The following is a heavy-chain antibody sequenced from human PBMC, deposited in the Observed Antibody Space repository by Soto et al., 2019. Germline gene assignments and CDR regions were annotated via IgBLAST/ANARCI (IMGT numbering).Heavy chain of an antibody. CDR3: AHSDYGDYFDY. V-gene: IGHV2-5*02. J-gene: IGHJ4*02. CDR2: IYWDDDK. D-gene: IGHD4-17*01. CDR1: GFSLSAHGVG. Sequence: QITLKESGPTLVKPTQTLTLTCTFSGFSLSAHGVGVGWIRQPPGKALEWLALIYWDDDKRYSPSLKSRLIITKDTSKNQVVLTMTNMVPVDTATYFCAHSDYGDYFDYWGQGTLVTVSS.